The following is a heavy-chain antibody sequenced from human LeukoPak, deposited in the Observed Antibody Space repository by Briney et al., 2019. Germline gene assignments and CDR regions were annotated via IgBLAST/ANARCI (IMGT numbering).Heavy chain of an antibody. CDR3: ASSRFDWLPYFEY. CDR1: RRTFSSDA. V-gene: IGHV3-30-3*01. Sequence: GGSLRLSCAASRRTFSSDAMHGVRQPPGKGLEWVAVIPYDGNNKYYADSVRGRFTISRDNSKNTLYLQMNSLRPEDTAVYYCASSRFDWLPYFEYWGQGTLVTVSS. D-gene: IGHD3-9*01. J-gene: IGHJ4*02. CDR2: IPYDGNNK.